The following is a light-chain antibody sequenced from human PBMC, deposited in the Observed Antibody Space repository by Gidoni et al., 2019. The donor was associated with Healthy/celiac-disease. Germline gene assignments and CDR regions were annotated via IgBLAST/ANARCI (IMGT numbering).Light chain of an antibody. J-gene: IGKJ1*01. Sequence: EIVMTQSPATLSVSPGERATLSCRASQSVNSNLAWYQQKTGQAPRLLIYGASTRATGIPARFSGSGSGTEFTLTISSLQSEDFAVYYCQQYNNWHPWTFGQGTKVEIK. CDR2: GAS. CDR1: QSVNSN. V-gene: IGKV3-15*01. CDR3: QQYNNWHPWT.